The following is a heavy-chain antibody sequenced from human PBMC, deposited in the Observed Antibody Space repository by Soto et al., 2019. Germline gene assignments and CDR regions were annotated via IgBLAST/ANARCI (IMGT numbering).Heavy chain of an antibody. CDR3: ARDRRTTSPVGLAY. Sequence: DVQLVESGGALVQPGGSLRLSCAASEFSFSSFDMNWVRQAPGRGLEWVSYISAGGSIIYHADSVKGRFIISRDNAKNSLYLQMKSLRAEDRSVYYWARDRRTTSPVGLAYWGQGTVVNVSA. CDR1: EFSFSSFD. CDR2: ISAGGSII. D-gene: IGHD4-17*01. J-gene: IGHJ4*02. V-gene: IGHV3-48*03.